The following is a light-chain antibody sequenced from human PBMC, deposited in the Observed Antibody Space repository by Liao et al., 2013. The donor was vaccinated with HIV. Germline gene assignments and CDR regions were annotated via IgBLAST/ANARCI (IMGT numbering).Light chain of an antibody. CDR2: QDS. Sequence: SYDLTQPPSVSVSPGQTATITCSGHKLVDTYACWYQQRPGQSPVLVIYQDSKRPSGIPERFSGSNSGNTATLTISGTQAMDEADYYCQAWDSSTGVFGTGTKVTVL. V-gene: IGLV3-1*01. CDR1: KLVDTY. CDR3: QAWDSSTGV. J-gene: IGLJ1*01.